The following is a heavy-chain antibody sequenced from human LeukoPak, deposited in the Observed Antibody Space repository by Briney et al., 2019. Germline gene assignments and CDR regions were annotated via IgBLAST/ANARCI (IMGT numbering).Heavy chain of an antibody. V-gene: IGHV4-61*01. CDR2: IYYSGST. D-gene: IGHD6-13*01. Sequence: SETLSLTCTVSGGSVSSDSYYWTWIRQPPRKGLEWIGYIYYSGSTSYNPSLKSRVTISVDTSKNQFSLKLSSVTAADTAIYYCARHYIAAGGGDAFDIWGQGTMVIVSS. CDR3: ARHYIAAGGGDAFDI. J-gene: IGHJ3*02. CDR1: GGSVSSDSYY.